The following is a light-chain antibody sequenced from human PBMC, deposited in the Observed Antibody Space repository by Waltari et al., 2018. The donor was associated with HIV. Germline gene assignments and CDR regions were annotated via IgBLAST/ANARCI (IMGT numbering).Light chain of an antibody. Sequence: QSARTQPRSVSGSPGQSIPLRCAGSGRDGGGGNFVSWYQQRPGKAPKLMIYVVTKRPSGVPDRFSGSKSGNTASLTISGLQAEDEADYYCCSYAGSYTPVIFGGGTKLTVL. J-gene: IGLJ2*01. CDR1: GRDGGGGNF. V-gene: IGLV2-11*02. CDR3: CSYAGSYTPVI. CDR2: VVT.